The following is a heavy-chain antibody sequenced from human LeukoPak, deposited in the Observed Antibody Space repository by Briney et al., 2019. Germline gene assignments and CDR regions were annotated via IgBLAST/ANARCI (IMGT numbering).Heavy chain of an antibody. V-gene: IGHV3-21*01. J-gene: IGHJ3*02. CDR1: GFTFSSYS. D-gene: IGHD3-9*01. CDR2: ISSSSSYI. CDR3: ARSPRYYDILTGYSLGALDI. Sequence: PGGSLRLSCAASGFTFSSYSMNWVRQAPGKGLEWVSSISSSSSYIYYADSVKGRFTISRDNAKNSLYLQMNSLRAEDTAVYYCARSPRYYDILTGYSLGALDIWGQGTMVTVSS.